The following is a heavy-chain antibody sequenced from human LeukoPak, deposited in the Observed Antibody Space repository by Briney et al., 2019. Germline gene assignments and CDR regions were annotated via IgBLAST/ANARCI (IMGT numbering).Heavy chain of an antibody. J-gene: IGHJ6*03. CDR3: ARAREVVPAAISQPNYYYYYMDV. CDR2: IYHSGST. CDR1: GYSISSGYY. V-gene: IGHV4-38-2*02. D-gene: IGHD2-2*02. Sequence: KPSETLSLTCTVSGYSISSGYYWGWIRQPPGKGLEWIGSIYHSGSTYYNPSLKSRVTISVDTSKNQFSLKLSSVTAADTAVYYCARAREVVPAAISQPNYYYYYMDVWGKGTTVTVSS.